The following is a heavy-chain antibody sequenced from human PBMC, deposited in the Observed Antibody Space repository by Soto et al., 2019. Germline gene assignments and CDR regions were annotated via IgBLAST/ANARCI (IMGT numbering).Heavy chain of an antibody. CDR1: GDSISSYY. J-gene: IGHJ4*02. D-gene: IGHD2-15*01. Sequence: QVQLQESGPGLVKPSETLSLTCTVSGDSISSYYWSWIRQPPGKGLEWIASIYYSGSTNYNSSLKSXXTXSXXTSKKQFSLKLSSVTAADTAVYYCTRFDGGNRFDSWGQGTLVTVSS. CDR2: IYYSGST. V-gene: IGHV4-59*01. CDR3: TRFDGGNRFDS.